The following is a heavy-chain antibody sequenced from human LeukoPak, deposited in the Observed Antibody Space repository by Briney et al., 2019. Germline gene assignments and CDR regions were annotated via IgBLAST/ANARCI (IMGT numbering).Heavy chain of an antibody. V-gene: IGHV4-31*03. CDR2: IFYSGST. CDR1: GGSISSGGYY. CDR3: ARTLPSYYYYGMDV. Sequence: PSETLSLTCTDSGGSISSGGYYWSWIRQHPGKGLEWIGYIFYSGSTYYNPSLKSRVTISIDTSKNQFSLRLSSVTAADTAVYYCARTLPSYYYYGMDVWGQGTTVTVSS. J-gene: IGHJ6*02.